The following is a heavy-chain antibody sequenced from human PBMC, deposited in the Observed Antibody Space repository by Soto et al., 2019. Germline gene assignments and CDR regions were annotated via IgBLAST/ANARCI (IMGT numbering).Heavy chain of an antibody. Sequence: SETLSLTCTVSGGSISSYYWSWIRQPPGKGLEWIGYISYSGTTNHNPSLKSRVTISVDTSKNQFSLKLSSVTAADTAVYYCARDQGGGWSNIDYWGQGTLVTVSS. V-gene: IGHV4-59*01. J-gene: IGHJ4*02. CDR2: ISYSGTT. D-gene: IGHD6-19*01. CDR1: GGSISSYY. CDR3: ARDQGGGWSNIDY.